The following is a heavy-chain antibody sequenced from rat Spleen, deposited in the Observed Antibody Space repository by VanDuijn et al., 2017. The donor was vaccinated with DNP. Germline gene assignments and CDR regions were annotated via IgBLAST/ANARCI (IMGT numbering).Heavy chain of an antibody. V-gene: IGHV3-3*01. D-gene: IGHD5-1*01. CDR3: AIQLGVFDY. CDR2: INNAGST. J-gene: IGHJ2*01. CDR1: GYSITSNHK. Sequence: EVQLQESGPGLVKPSQSLSLTCSVTGYSITSNHKWGWIRKFPGNELEWMGYINNAGSTNYNPSLKSRFSITRDTSKNQFFLQVNSVRNEDTATYYCAIQLGVFDYWGQGVMVIVSP.